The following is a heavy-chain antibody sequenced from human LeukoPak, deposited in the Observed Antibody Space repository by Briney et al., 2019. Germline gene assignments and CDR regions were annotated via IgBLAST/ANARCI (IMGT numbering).Heavy chain of an antibody. CDR1: GFTFSSFD. D-gene: IGHD1-1*01. J-gene: IGHJ6*03. CDR2: IGTASDT. CDR3: ARGPPRGKYYYMDV. V-gene: IGHV3-13*01. Sequence: GSLRLSCSASGFTFSSFDMHWVRQPTRQGLEWVSTIGTASDTYYPGSVEGRFTLSRDNAKNSLYLQMNSLTAGDTAVYYCARGPPRGKYYYMDVWGKGTTVTVSS.